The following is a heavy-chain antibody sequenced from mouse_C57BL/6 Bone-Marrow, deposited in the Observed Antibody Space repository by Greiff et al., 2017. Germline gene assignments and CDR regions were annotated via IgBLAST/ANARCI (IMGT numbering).Heavy chain of an antibody. CDR1: GYTFTSYW. CDR2: IDPSDSYT. Sequence: QVQLQQPGAELVMPGASVKLSCKASGYTFTSYWMHWVKQRPGQGLEWIGEIDPSDSYTNYNQKFKGKSTLTVDKSSSTAYMQLSSLTSEDAAVYYCGRWDDGYDGAYWGRGNLVIVTA. CDR3: GRWDDGYDGAY. D-gene: IGHD2-2*01. V-gene: IGHV1-69*01. J-gene: IGHJ3*01.